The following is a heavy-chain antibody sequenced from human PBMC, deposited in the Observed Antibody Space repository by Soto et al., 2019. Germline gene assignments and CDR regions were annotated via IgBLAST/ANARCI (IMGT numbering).Heavy chain of an antibody. CDR1: GFTFSRVR. CDR2: ISSGSSDT. CDR3: ARVAY. V-gene: IGHV3-21*01. J-gene: IGHJ4*02. Sequence: GGSLRLSCEASGFTFSRVRMNWVRQVPGKGLEWVASISSGSSDTWYADSVKGRFITSRDKDQNSLFLQRNHLTPEDTAMYYCARVAYWGPGTQVTVSS.